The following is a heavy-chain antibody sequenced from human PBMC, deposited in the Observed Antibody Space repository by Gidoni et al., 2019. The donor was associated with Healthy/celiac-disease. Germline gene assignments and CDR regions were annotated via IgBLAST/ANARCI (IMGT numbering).Heavy chain of an antibody. J-gene: IGHJ6*02. CDR3: ARGWYFSSYHYYGMDV. Sequence: QVQLQQWGAGLLKPSETLSLTSAVYGGSFSGYYWSWIRQPPGKGLEWIGEINHSGSTNYNPSLKSRVTISVDTSKNQFSLKLSSVTAADTAVYYCARGWYFSSYHYYGMDVWGQGTTVTVSS. D-gene: IGHD6-13*01. V-gene: IGHV4-34*01. CDR1: GGSFSGYY. CDR2: INHSGST.